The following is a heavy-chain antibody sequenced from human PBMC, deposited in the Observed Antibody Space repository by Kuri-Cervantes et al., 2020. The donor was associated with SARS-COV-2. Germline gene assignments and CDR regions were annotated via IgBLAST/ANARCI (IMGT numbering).Heavy chain of an antibody. J-gene: IGHJ4*02. CDR3: AREKVGIVVVPAAIGDPWPSLDY. V-gene: IGHV3-48*04. CDR2: ISSGGSTI. D-gene: IGHD2-2*01. CDR1: GFTFSSYG. Sequence: GESLKISCAASGFTFSSYGMHWVRQAPGKGLEWVSYISSGGSTIYYADSVKGRFTISRDNAKNSLYLQMDSLRAEDTAVYYCAREKVGIVVVPAAIGDPWPSLDYWGQGTLVTVSS.